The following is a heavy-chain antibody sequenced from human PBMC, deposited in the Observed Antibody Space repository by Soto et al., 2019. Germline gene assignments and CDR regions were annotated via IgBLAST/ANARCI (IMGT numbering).Heavy chain of an antibody. CDR2: IYYSGST. Sequence: PSETLSLTCTVSGGSISSSSYYWGWIRQPPGKGLEWIGSIYYSGSTYYNPSLKSRVTISVDTSKNQFSLKLSPVTAADTAVYYCARKGYSYGILDYWGRGTLVTVSS. CDR1: GGSISSSSYY. V-gene: IGHV4-39*01. D-gene: IGHD5-18*01. CDR3: ARKGYSYGILDY. J-gene: IGHJ4*02.